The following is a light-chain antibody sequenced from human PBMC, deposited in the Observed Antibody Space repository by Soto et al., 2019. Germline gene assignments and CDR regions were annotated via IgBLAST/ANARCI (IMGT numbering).Light chain of an antibody. Sequence: EIVLTQSPGTLSLSPGERATLSCMASQSVSSRYLAWYKQKPGQAPRLLSYGASSRATGIPDRFSGAGSGTEFTLTISRLEPEDFELYYCQQHDILPITFGQGTRLEIK. J-gene: IGKJ5*01. V-gene: IGKV3-20*01. CDR1: QSVSSRY. CDR3: QQHDILPIT. CDR2: GAS.